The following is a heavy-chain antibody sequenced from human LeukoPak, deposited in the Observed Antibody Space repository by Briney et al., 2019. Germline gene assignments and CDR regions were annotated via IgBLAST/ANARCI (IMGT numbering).Heavy chain of an antibody. D-gene: IGHD1-7*01. CDR3: ARMGFNWNYVIDY. CDR1: GGSISNSY. V-gene: IGHV4-59*01. J-gene: IGHJ4*02. Sequence: PSETLSLTCTVSGGSISNSYWSWIRQPPGKGLEWIGYIYYTGSPNYNPSLKSRVTMSVDTSKNQFSLKPSSVTAADTAVYYCARMGFNWNYVIDYWGQGTLVTVSS. CDR2: IYYTGSP.